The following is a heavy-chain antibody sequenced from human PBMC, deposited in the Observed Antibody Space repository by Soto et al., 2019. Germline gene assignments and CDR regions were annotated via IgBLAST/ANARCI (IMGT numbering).Heavy chain of an antibody. V-gene: IGHV3-48*03. D-gene: IGHD6-19*01. CDR3: AREDSVAVAVLDY. J-gene: IGHJ4*02. Sequence: EVQLVESGGGLVQPGMSLRLSCGASGFTFGDYAMHWVRHAPGKGPEWVSYISSSGNTIFYADSVKGRFTISRDNAKNSLYLQMNSLRAEDTAVYYCAREDSVAVAVLDYWGQGTLVTVSS. CDR2: ISSSGNTI. CDR1: GFTFGDYA.